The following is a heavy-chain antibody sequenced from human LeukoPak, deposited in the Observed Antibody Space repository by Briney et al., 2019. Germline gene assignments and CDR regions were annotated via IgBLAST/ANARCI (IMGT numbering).Heavy chain of an antibody. D-gene: IGHD4-17*01. J-gene: IGHJ5*02. CDR2: IYDSGST. Sequence: SETLSLTCTVSGGSIRSSYYYWGWIRQPPGKGLEWIGSIYDSGSTYYNPSLKSRVTISVDTSKNQFSLKLSSVTAADTAVYYCASASGDYSNWFDPWGQGTLVTVSS. CDR3: ASASGDYSNWFDP. V-gene: IGHV4-39*07. CDR1: GGSIRSSYYY.